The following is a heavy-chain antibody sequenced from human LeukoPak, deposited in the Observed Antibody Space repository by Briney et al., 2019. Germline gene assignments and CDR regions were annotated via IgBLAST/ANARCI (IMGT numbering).Heavy chain of an antibody. J-gene: IGHJ4*02. CDR1: GFTFSNYE. Sequence: GGSLRLSCAACGFTFSNYEMTWVRQAPGKGLEWGSYISRSGSTTYYADSVEGRLNISRDNAKNPVYLQMNNLRADDSAVYYFARDQGGNYFNNWGQGTLVTVSS. CDR2: ISRSGSTT. V-gene: IGHV3-48*03. CDR3: ARDQGGNYFNN.